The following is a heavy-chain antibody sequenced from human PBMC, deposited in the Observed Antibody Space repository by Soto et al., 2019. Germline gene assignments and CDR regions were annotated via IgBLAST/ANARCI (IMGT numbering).Heavy chain of an antibody. V-gene: IGHV6-1*01. Sequence: PQTLSLTCAISGDSVSSNSATWNWIRQSPSRGLEWLGRTYYRSKWYNDYAVSVKSRITINPDTSKNQFSLQLNSVSPEDTAMYYCARESYGSGSYDGMDVWGQGTTVTAP. CDR2: TYYRSKWYN. CDR1: GDSVSSNSAT. D-gene: IGHD3-10*01. J-gene: IGHJ6*02. CDR3: ARESYGSGSYDGMDV.